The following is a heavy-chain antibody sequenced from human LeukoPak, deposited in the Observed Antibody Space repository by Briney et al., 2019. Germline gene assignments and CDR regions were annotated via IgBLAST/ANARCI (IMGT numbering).Heavy chain of an antibody. D-gene: IGHD3-22*01. Sequence: PSETLSLTCAVYGGSFSGYYWSWIRQPPGKGLEWIGEINHSGSTDYNPSLKSRVTISVDTSKNQFSLKLSSVTAADTAVYYCARDVVSGSSGWDYWGQGTLVTVSS. V-gene: IGHV4-34*01. CDR3: ARDVVSGSSGWDY. CDR2: INHSGST. CDR1: GGSFSGYY. J-gene: IGHJ4*02.